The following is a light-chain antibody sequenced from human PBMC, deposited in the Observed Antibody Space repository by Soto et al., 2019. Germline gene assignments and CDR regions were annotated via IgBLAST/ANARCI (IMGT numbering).Light chain of an antibody. J-gene: IGLJ1*01. CDR3: SSYAGSNSYV. Sequence: QSALTQPPSASGSPGQSFTISCTGSSSDVGGYNYVSWYQQHPGKAPKLMIFEVSKRPSGVPDRFSGSKSGNTASLTVSGLQAEDEADFYCSSYAGSNSYVFGTGTKLTVL. CDR1: SSDVGGYNY. CDR2: EVS. V-gene: IGLV2-8*01.